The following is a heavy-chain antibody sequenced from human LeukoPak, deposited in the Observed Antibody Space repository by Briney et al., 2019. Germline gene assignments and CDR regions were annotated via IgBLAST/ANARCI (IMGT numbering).Heavy chain of an antibody. CDR3: ARDRGYFYDQLDY. CDR1: GFTFTSYW. CDR2: IHSDGTST. V-gene: IGHV3-74*01. D-gene: IGHD2/OR15-2a*01. J-gene: IGHJ4*02. Sequence: GGSLRLSCAASGFTFTSYWMHWVRQVPGKGLVWVSRIHSDGTSTNYADSVKGRFTISRDNAKNTLYLQMNSLRVEDTAVYYCARDRGYFYDQLDYWGQGTLVTVSS.